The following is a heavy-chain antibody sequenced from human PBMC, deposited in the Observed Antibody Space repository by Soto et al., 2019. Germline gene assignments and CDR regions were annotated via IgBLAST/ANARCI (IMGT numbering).Heavy chain of an antibody. CDR2: IRAGGDRT. V-gene: IGHV3-23*01. CDR1: GFNFSNYP. CDR3: ARRV. J-gene: IGHJ4*02. Sequence: EVQVSESGGGLVQPGGSLRLSCATSGFNFSNYPMNWVRQAPGKGLEWVSGIRAGGDRTYYADSVKGRFTIFRDNSKNSVSLRMNSLRVEDTAGYYWARRVWGQGTLVTVSS.